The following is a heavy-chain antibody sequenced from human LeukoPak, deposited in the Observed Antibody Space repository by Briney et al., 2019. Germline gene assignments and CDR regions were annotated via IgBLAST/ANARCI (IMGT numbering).Heavy chain of an antibody. CDR3: AKVGVGELFNLFDY. V-gene: IGHV3-23*01. CDR1: GFTFSSYA. J-gene: IGHJ4*02. Sequence: GGSLRLSCAASGFTFSSYAMSWVRQAPGKGLEWVSAISGSGGGTYYADSVKGRFTISRDNSKNTLYLQMNSLRAEDTAVYYCAKVGVGELFNLFDYWGQGTLVTVSS. D-gene: IGHD3-10*01. CDR2: ISGSGGGT.